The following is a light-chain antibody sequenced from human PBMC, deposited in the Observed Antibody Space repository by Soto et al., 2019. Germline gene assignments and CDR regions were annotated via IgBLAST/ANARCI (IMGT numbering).Light chain of an antibody. CDR3: ASFRSGTILV. V-gene: IGLV2-14*01. Sequence: VLTQPASVSGSPGQSVTISCTGPRSDIGDSNFISWYQHSPGKAPRLLIYQVNNRPSGVSGRFSGSKAGNTASLTISGLLDDDEADYFCASFRSGTILVFGSGTKVTVL. J-gene: IGLJ1*01. CDR2: QVN. CDR1: RSDIGDSNF.